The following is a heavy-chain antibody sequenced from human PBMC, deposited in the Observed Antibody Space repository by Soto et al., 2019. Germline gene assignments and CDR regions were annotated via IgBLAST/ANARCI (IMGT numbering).Heavy chain of an antibody. V-gene: IGHV1-69*13. D-gene: IGHD6-19*01. CDR1: GGTFSSYA. CDR3: AREISGFRSGWYDY. Sequence: SVKVSCKASGGTFSSYAISWVRQAPGQGLEWMGVIIPIFGTANYAQKFQGRVTITADESTSTAYMELSSLRSEDTAVYYCAREISGFRSGWYDYWGQGTLVTVSS. CDR2: IIPIFGTA. J-gene: IGHJ4*02.